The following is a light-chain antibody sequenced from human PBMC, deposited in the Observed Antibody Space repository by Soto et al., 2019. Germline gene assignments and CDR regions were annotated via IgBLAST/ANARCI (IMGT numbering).Light chain of an antibody. J-gene: IGKJ4*01. V-gene: IGKV1-5*03. CDR2: KAS. Sequence: IQMTLSSFTLSASVGDRVTITCRASQSISSWLAWYQQQPGKAAKLLIYKASGLESGVPSRFSGSGSGTDFTLTISSRQPDDFATYYCQQYNSDSPLTFGGGTKVDIK. CDR3: QQYNSDSPLT. CDR1: QSISSW.